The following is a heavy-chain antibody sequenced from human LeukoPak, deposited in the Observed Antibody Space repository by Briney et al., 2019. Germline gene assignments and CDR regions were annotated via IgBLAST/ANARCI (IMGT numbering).Heavy chain of an antibody. D-gene: IGHD1-26*01. CDR3: ARRPGVGANPFDY. CDR2: INHSGST. V-gene: IGHV4-34*01. Sequence: SETLSLTCAVYGGSFSGYYWSWIRQPPGKGLEWIGEINHSGSTNYNPSLKSRVTISVDTSKNQFSLKLSSVTAADTAVYYCARRPGVGANPFDYWGQGTLVTVSS. J-gene: IGHJ4*02. CDR1: GGSFSGYY.